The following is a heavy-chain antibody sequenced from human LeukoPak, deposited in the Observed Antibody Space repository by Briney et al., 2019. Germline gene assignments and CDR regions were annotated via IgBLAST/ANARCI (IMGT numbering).Heavy chain of an antibody. CDR1: GYTFTSYA. CDR2: INTNTGNP. CDR3: ARVSFGQIQLWPDY. D-gene: IGHD5-18*01. Sequence: GASVKVSCKASGYTFTSYAMNWVRQAPGQGLEWMGWINTNTGNPTYAQGFTGRFVFSLDTSVSTAYLQISSLKAEDTAVYYCARVSFGQIQLWPDYWGQGTLVTVSS. J-gene: IGHJ4*02. V-gene: IGHV7-4-1*02.